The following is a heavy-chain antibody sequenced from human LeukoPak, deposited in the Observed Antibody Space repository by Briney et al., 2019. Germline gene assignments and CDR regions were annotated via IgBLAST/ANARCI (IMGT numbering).Heavy chain of an antibody. V-gene: IGHV4-59*01. D-gene: IGHD1-26*01. CDR1: GFSITSYY. Sequence: SETLSLTCTVPGFSITSYYWSWSRQPPGKGLEWIGLIHYSGSTTYNPSLKSRVSISIDTSKNQFSLQLSSVTAADTAVYYCARDIREVGATHYFDYWGQGTLVTVTS. CDR3: ARDIREVGATHYFDY. J-gene: IGHJ4*02. CDR2: IHYSGST.